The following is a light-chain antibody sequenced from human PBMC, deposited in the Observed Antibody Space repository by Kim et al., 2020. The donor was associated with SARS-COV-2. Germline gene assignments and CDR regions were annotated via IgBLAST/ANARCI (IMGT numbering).Light chain of an antibody. CDR1: YSNIGSYT. Sequence: QSVLTQPPSASGTPGQRVTISCSGSYSNIGSYTVNWYQQLPGTAPKVLIHSSNQRPSGVPDRFSGSKSGTSASLAISGLQSEDEADYYCAAWDVSLNGWVFGGGTKLTVL. CDR3: AAWDVSLNGWV. J-gene: IGLJ3*02. CDR2: SSN. V-gene: IGLV1-44*01.